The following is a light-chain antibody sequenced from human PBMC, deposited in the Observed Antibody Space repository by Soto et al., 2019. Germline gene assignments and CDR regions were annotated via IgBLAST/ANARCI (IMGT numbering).Light chain of an antibody. CDR3: QQYGNSPPWT. Sequence: EILLTQSPGTLSLSPGERATLSCRANQSVSSSYLAWYQQKPGQAPRLLIYRASNRATGIPDRFSGSGSGTDFTLTISRLEPEDFAVYYCQQYGNSPPWTFGQGTKVEIK. CDR2: RAS. V-gene: IGKV3-20*01. J-gene: IGKJ1*01. CDR1: QSVSSSY.